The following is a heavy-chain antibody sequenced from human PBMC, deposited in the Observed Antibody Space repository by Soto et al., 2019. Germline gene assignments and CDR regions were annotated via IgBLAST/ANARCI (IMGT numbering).Heavy chain of an antibody. V-gene: IGHV1-69*13. D-gene: IGHD2-8*01. CDR2: IIPIIGTS. CDR1: GGTSSRYA. Sequence: SVKVSCKASGGTSSRYATSWVRQAPGQGLEWMGGIIPIIGTSSYAQKFQGRVTITADESTNTAYMELSSLRSDDTAVYYCARSPNTSMQTFDYWGQGTLVTVSS. J-gene: IGHJ4*02. CDR3: ARSPNTSMQTFDY.